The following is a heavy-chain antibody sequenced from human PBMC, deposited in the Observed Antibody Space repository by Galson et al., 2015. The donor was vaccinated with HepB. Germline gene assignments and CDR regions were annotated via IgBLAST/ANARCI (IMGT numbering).Heavy chain of an antibody. J-gene: IGHJ3*02. CDR2: ISYDGSNK. V-gene: IGHV3-30-3*01. CDR3: ARASWAFDI. D-gene: IGHD6-13*01. Sequence: LRLSCAASGFTFSSYAMHWVRQAPGKGLEWVAVISYDGSNKYYADPVKGRFTISRDNSKNALSLQMNSLRAEDTAVYYCARASWAFDIWGPGTLVAV. CDR1: GFTFSSYA.